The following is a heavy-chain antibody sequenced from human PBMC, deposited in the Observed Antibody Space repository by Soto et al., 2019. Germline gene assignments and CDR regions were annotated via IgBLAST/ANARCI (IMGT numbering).Heavy chain of an antibody. Sequence: QVQLVQSGAEVKKPGSSVKVSCKASGGTFSTSTFTWVRQAPGQGLEWMGRTIPLLNVADYAQDFQGRVTLTADKSTSTAYMELTSLTSKDTAVYYCVRDSPIGSTYSGYAAIDSWGQGTLVTVSS. D-gene: IGHD5-12*01. V-gene: IGHV1-69*08. CDR1: GGTFSTST. CDR2: TIPLLNVA. J-gene: IGHJ4*02. CDR3: VRDSPIGSTYSGYAAIDS.